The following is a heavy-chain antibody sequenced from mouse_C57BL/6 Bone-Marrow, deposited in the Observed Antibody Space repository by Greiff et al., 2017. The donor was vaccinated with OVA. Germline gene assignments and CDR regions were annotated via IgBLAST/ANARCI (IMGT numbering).Heavy chain of an antibody. CDR1: GYTFTSYW. J-gene: IGHJ2*01. CDR2: IYPGSGST. Sequence: VQLQQSGAELVKPGASVKMSCKASGYTFTSYWITWVKQRPGQGLEWIGDIYPGSGSTNYNEKFKSKATLTVDTSSSTAYMQLSSLTSEDSAVYYCVIYSIKGSYFDYWGQGTTLTVSS. D-gene: IGHD2-1*01. V-gene: IGHV1-55*01. CDR3: VIYSIKGSYFDY.